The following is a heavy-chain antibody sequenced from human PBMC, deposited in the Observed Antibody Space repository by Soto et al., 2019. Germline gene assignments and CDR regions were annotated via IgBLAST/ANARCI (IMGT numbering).Heavy chain of an antibody. V-gene: IGHV1-69*13. CDR3: ARGAMIVVVNDAFDI. D-gene: IGHD3-22*01. CDR2: IIPIFGTA. CDR1: GGTFSSYA. J-gene: IGHJ3*02. Sequence: GASAKVSSKASGGTFSSYAISWVRQAPGQGLEWMGGIIPIFGTANYAQKFQGRVTITADESTSTAYMELSSLRSEDTAVYYCARGAMIVVVNDAFDIWGQGTMVTVSS.